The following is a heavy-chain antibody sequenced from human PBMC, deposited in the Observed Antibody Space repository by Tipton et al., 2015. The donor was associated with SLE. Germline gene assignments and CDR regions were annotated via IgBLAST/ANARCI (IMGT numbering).Heavy chain of an antibody. Sequence: LSLTCTVSGASINSYYWSWIRQFPGKGLEWIGLIYYTGSAIYSPSLKSRVTMSIDTSKMQFSLKLNSVTAADTAAYYCARDARYSDFNYFDPWGRGTLVTVSS. D-gene: IGHD2-15*01. V-gene: IGHV4-59*13. J-gene: IGHJ5*02. CDR3: ARDARYSDFNYFDP. CDR1: GASINSYY. CDR2: IYYTGSA.